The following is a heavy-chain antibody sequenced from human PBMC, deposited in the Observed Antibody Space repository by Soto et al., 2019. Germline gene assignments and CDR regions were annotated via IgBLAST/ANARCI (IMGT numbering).Heavy chain of an antibody. Sequence: PRLSCAASGFTFSTYGMHWVRQAPGKGLEWVAAMSYDGTKHYYVDSVKGRFTISRDNSRNTLFLQLNSLRDEDTAVYYCAKEYGSTWIDHWGQGTPVTVSS. CDR1: GFTFSTYG. J-gene: IGHJ4*02. CDR2: MSYDGTKH. D-gene: IGHD6-13*01. V-gene: IGHV3-30*18. CDR3: AKEYGSTWIDH.